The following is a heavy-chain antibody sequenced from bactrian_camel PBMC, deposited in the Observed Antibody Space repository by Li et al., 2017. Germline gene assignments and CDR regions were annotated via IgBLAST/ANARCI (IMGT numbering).Heavy chain of an antibody. J-gene: IGHJ4*01. D-gene: IGHD2*01. V-gene: IGHV3S31*01. CDR1: GFTFRHYA. CDR2: INRGGDAT. CDR3: TKEGWLQ. Sequence: QLVESGGGSVQAGGSLRLSRAASGFTFRHYAMAWLRQAPGKGLEWVSGINRGGDATYYADSVKGRFTISRDNAKESLYLQLNSLEAEDTAMYYCTKEGWLQWGQGTQVTVS.